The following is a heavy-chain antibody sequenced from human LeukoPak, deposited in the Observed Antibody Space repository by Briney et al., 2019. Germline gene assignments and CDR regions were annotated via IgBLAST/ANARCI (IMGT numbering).Heavy chain of an antibody. CDR1: GFTFSSYG. V-gene: IGHV3-30*18. CDR2: ISYDGSNK. CDR3: AKESHIAAAGTHDMDV. J-gene: IGHJ6*03. Sequence: PGGSLRLSCAASGFTFSSYGMHWVRQAPGKGLEWVAVISYDGSNKYYADSVKGRFTISRDNSKNTLYLQMNSLRAEDTAVYYCAKESHIAAAGTHDMDVWGKGTTVTVSS. D-gene: IGHD6-13*01.